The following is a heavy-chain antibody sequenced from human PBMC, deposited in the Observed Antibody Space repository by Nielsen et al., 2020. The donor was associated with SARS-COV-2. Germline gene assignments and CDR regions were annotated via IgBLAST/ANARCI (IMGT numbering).Heavy chain of an antibody. CDR2: INNINGGET. D-gene: IGHD1-14*01. Sequence: GGSLRLSCGASGFSVSDSAMGWVRQAPGKGLEWVSTINNINGGETHYADFVKGRFTISRDNSKNTLYLEMSSLGVEDTAVYYCWTGVGADGFDHWGQGALVTVSS. V-gene: IGHV3-23*01. CDR3: WTGVGADGFDH. CDR1: GFSVSDSA. J-gene: IGHJ4*02.